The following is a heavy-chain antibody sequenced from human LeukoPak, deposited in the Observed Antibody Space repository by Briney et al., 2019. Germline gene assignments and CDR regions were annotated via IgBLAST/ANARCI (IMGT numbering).Heavy chain of an antibody. CDR3: AKGAMYSSGWYYFDY. V-gene: IGHV3-23*01. CDR1: GFTFDDYG. D-gene: IGHD6-19*01. CDR2: ISGSGGST. Sequence: GGSLRLSCAASGFTFDDYGMSWVRQAPGKGLEWVSAISGSGGSTYYADSVKGRFTISRDNSKNTLYLQMNSLRAEDTAVYYCAKGAMYSSGWYYFDYWGQGTLVTVSS. J-gene: IGHJ4*02.